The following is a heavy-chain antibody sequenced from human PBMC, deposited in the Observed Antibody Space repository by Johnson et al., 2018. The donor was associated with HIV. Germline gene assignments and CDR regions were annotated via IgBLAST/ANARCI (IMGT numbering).Heavy chain of an antibody. J-gene: IGHJ3*02. Sequence: VQLVESGGGLVQPGRSLRLSCAASGFTFDDYAMHWVRQAPGKGLEWVSGISWNSGSIDYADSVKGRFTISRDNAKNSLYLQMNSLRAEDTAFYYCARDCSSTSCYEFDTSDIWGQGTMVTVSS. CDR3: ARDCSSTSCYEFDTSDI. V-gene: IGHV3-9*01. D-gene: IGHD2-2*01. CDR2: ISWNSGSI. CDR1: GFTFDDYA.